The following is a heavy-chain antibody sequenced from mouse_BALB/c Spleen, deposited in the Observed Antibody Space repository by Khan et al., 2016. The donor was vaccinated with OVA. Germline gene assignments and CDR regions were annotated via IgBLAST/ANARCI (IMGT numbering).Heavy chain of an antibody. CDR3: ANDGYDPYALDY. Sequence: VQLQQSGAELVKPGASVKLSCTASGFNIKDTYMHWVKQRPEQGLEWIGRIDPANGNTKYNPKFQGKATITADTSSNPAYLQLSSLTSEDTAVYYCANDGYDPYALDYWGQGTSVTVSS. CDR1: GFNIKDTY. J-gene: IGHJ4*01. CDR2: IDPANGNT. D-gene: IGHD2-2*01. V-gene: IGHV14-3*02.